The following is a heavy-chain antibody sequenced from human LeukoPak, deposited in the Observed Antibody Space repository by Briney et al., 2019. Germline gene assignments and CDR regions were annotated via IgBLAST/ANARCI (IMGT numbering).Heavy chain of an antibody. Sequence: KPSETLSLTCTVSGGSISSSTYYWGWIRQPPGKGLEWIGSIYYGGTTYYNPSLKSRVTISVDTSKNQFSLKLSSVTAADTAVYXXXXXXXXXXXXXXFWSGRLQPYYMDVWGKGTTVTVSS. CDR3: XXXXXXXXXXXXFWSGRLQPYYMDV. CDR2: IYYGGTT. V-gene: IGHV4-39*07. D-gene: IGHD3-3*01. CDR1: GGSISSSTYY. J-gene: IGHJ6*03.